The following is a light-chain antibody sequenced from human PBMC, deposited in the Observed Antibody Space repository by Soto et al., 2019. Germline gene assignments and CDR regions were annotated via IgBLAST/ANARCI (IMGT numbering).Light chain of an antibody. J-gene: IGKJ4*01. CDR3: QQRSNWPLT. Sequence: EIVLTQSPATLSLSPGERATLPCRASQSVTRYLAWYQQKPGQAPRLLIYDASNRTTGIPARFSGSGSGTVFTLTISSLEPEDFAVYYCQQRSNWPLTFGGGTKVDIK. CDR2: DAS. CDR1: QSVTRY. V-gene: IGKV3-11*01.